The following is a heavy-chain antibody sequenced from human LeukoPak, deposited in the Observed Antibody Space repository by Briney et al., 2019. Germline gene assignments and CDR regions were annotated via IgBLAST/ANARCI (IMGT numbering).Heavy chain of an antibody. CDR2: VYYTGST. D-gene: IGHD3-10*01. CDR1: GFTFWSSE. J-gene: IGHJ6*02. CDR3: ARHLFEASGTYGPHYGMDV. Sequence: PGGSLRLSCAASGFTFWSSEMSWVRQAPGKGLEWIGYVYYTGSTNYSPSLKTRVTISIDTSENQFSLRLSSVTAADTAIYYCARHLFEASGTYGPHYGMDVWGQGTMVTVSS. V-gene: IGHV4-59*08.